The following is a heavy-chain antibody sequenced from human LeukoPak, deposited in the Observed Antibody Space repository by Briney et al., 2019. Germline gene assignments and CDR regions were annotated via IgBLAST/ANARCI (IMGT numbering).Heavy chain of an antibody. V-gene: IGHV3-48*03. D-gene: IGHD6-13*01. CDR3: ARDDVPAAGIDF. J-gene: IGHJ4*02. CDR2: ISSSGTTI. Sequence: GESLRISFATSGFTFRSYEMYWVRQAPGKGLEWVSYISSSGTTINYADSVKGRFTISRDNSKNSLFLQMNSLRAEDTAVYYCARDDVPAAGIDFWGQGPLVTVSS. CDR1: GFTFRSYE.